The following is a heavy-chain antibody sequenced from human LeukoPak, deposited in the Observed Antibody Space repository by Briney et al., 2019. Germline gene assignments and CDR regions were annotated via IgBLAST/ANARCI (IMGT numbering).Heavy chain of an antibody. D-gene: IGHD3-9*01. CDR3: ARVGTFDWSYYYYYGMDV. CDR2: IDPSDSYT. Sequence: PGESLKISCKGSGYRFTNYWISWVRQMPGKGLEWMGRIDPSDSYTKYSPSFQGHVTISGDKSISTVYLQWSSLKASDTAMYFCARVGTFDWSYYYYYGMDVWGQGTTVTVSS. J-gene: IGHJ6*02. V-gene: IGHV5-10-1*01. CDR1: GYRFTNYW.